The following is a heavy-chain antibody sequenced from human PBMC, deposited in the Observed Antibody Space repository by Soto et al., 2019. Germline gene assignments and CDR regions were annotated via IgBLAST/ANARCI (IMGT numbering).Heavy chain of an antibody. D-gene: IGHD2-2*01. CDR3: ARGPDIVVVPAAMRYNWFDP. Sequence: QVQLQESGPGLVKPSQTLSLTCTVSGGSISSGGYYWSWIRQHPGKGLEWIGYIYYSGSTYYNPSLKSRVTISVDTSKNQFSLKLSSVTAADTAVYYCARGPDIVVVPAAMRYNWFDPWGQGTLVTVSS. V-gene: IGHV4-31*03. CDR2: IYYSGST. CDR1: GGSISSGGYY. J-gene: IGHJ5*02.